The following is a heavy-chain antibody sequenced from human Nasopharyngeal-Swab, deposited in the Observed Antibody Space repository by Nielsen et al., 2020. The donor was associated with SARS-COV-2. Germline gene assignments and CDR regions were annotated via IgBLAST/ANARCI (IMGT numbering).Heavy chain of an antibody. V-gene: IGHV3-21*01. CDR2: ISSSSSYI. D-gene: IGHD6-6*01. CDR3: ARTILSSSPEEGFDY. J-gene: IGHJ4*02. Sequence: WIRQPPGKGLEWASSISSSSSYIYYADSVKGRFTISRDNAKNSLYLQMNSLRAEDTAVYYCARTILSSSPEEGFDYWGQGTRVTVSS.